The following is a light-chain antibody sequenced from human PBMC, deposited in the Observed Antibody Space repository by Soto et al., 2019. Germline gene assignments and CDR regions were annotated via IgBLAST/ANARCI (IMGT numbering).Light chain of an antibody. CDR3: ETWDSNIQV. Sequence: QPVLTQSSSASASLGSSVKLTCTLDSGHSSYIIAWHQQQPGKAPRYLMKLEGSGNYNKGSGVPDRFSGSSSGADRYLTISNLQFEDEADYYCETWDSNIQVFGTGTKVTVL. CDR2: LEGSGNY. V-gene: IGLV4-60*02. CDR1: SGHSSYI. J-gene: IGLJ1*01.